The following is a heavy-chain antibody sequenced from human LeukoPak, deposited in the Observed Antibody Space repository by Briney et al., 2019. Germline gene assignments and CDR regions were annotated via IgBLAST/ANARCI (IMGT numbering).Heavy chain of an antibody. CDR2: VSHDGVT. J-gene: IGHJ5*02. CDR3: ARAAWSGGGGFDP. CDR1: NGSFSGYY. V-gene: IGHV4-34*01. D-gene: IGHD3-3*01. Sequence: SETLSLTCALYNGSFSGYYWSWIRQSPGMGLEWIGEVSHDGVTNYNPSLRSRVAISLDTSKNHFSLYLRSVTAADTAVYNCARAAWSGGGGFDPWGQGTLVTVSS.